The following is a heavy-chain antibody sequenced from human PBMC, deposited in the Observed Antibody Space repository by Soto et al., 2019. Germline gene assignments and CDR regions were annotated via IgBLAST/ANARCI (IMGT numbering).Heavy chain of an antibody. J-gene: IGHJ4*02. CDR3: VPRYCGGGSCNAPFDY. V-gene: IGHV1-8*01. D-gene: IGHD2-15*01. CDR2: MNPNSGNT. CDR1: GYTFTSYD. Sequence: GASVKVSCKASGYTFTSYDINWVRQATGQGLEWMGWMNPNSGNTDYAQKFRGRVTMTRDTSIRTAYMELSGLTSEDTALYYCVPRYCGGGSCNAPFDYWGQGSLVTVSS.